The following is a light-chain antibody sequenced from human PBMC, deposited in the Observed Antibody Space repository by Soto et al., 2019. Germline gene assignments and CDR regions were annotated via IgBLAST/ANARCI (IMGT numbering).Light chain of an antibody. V-gene: IGKV3-20*01. Sequence: EIVLTQSPGTLSLSPGERATLSCRASQSVNSNYLAWYQQKPGQSPRVLMYGTSNRATGIPDRFSGSGSGTDFTLPISRLEPEDFAVYYCQQYDESFRTFGQGTKVEIK. CDR2: GTS. CDR3: QQYDESFRT. CDR1: QSVNSNY. J-gene: IGKJ1*01.